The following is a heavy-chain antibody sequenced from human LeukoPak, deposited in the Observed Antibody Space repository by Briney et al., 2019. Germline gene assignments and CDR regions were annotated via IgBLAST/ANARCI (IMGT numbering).Heavy chain of an antibody. Sequence: SETLPLTCTVSGYSISTGHYWGWTRQPPGEGLEWIGSIYHSGTTYYNPTIKSQVTISVDTSKNQFSLKLSSVTAADTAVYYCARIAAAPAGIGYYYYYMDVWGKGTTVTISS. CDR3: ARIAAAPAGIGYYYYYMDV. CDR1: GYSISTGHY. D-gene: IGHD6-13*01. J-gene: IGHJ6*03. V-gene: IGHV4-38-2*02. CDR2: IYHSGTT.